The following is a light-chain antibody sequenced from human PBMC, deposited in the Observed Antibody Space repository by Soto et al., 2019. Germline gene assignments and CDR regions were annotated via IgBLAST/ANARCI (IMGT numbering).Light chain of an antibody. CDR3: QSYDSSLSGSK. Sequence: QSALTQPPSVSGAPGQRVTISCTGSSSNIGAGYDVHWYQQLPGTAPKLLIYGNSNRPSGVPDRFSGSKSGTSASLAITGLQAEDEADYYCQSYDSSLSGSKFGGGPKLTVL. J-gene: IGLJ2*01. V-gene: IGLV1-40*01. CDR2: GNS. CDR1: SSNIGAGYD.